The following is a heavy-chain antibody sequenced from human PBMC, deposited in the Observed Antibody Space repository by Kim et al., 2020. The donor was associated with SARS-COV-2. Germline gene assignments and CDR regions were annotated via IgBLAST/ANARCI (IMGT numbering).Heavy chain of an antibody. V-gene: IGHV4-34*01. CDR3: ARRATRGYCSSTSCYGTRPYYFDY. J-gene: IGHJ4*02. CDR1: GGSFSGYY. Sequence: SETLSLTCAVYGGSFSGYYWSWIRQPPGKGLEWIGEINHSGSTNYNPSLKSRVTISVDTSKNQFSLKLSSVTAADTAVYYCARRATRGYCSSTSCYGTRPYYFDYWGQGTLVTVSS. D-gene: IGHD2-2*01. CDR2: INHSGST.